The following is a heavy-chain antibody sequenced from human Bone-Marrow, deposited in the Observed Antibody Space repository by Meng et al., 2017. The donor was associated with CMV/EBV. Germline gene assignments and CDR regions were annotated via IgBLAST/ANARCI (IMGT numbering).Heavy chain of an antibody. CDR3: AREVERAYCSGGSCYSRYYYYGMDV. D-gene: IGHD2-15*01. CDR1: GLSLSSL. CDR2: ISSSGSTI. J-gene: IGHJ6*02. V-gene: IGHV3-48*03. Sequence: SLEPPWSASGLSLSSLESDSVRQGPGKGLEWVSYISSSGSTIYYADSVKGRFTISRDNAKNSLYLQMNSLRAEDTAVYYCAREVERAYCSGGSCYSRYYYYGMDVWGQGTTVTVSS.